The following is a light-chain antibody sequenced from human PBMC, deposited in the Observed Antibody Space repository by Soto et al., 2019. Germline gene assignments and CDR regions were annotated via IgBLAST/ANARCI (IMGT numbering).Light chain of an antibody. J-gene: IGKJ2*01. CDR1: QSVSSK. Sequence: EVVLTQSPATLSVSPGERATLSCRASQSVSSKLAWYHHKPGQAPRLLIYGASSRAAGIAARFSGSGSGTEFAHVINILRSEDFAVYYCRQYSDWQYTFGQRTKLEIK. V-gene: IGKV3-15*01. CDR2: GAS. CDR3: RQYSDWQYT.